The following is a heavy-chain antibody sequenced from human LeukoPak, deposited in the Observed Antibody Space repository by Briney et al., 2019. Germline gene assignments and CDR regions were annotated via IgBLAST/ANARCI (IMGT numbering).Heavy chain of an antibody. J-gene: IGHJ4*02. CDR2: IWYDGSNK. V-gene: IGHV3-33*01. CDR1: GFTFSSYG. D-gene: IGHD6-19*01. CDR3: ARDSQYSSGWYAFDY. Sequence: GGSLRLSCAASGFTFSSYGMHWVRQAPGKGLEWVAVIWYDGSNKYYADSVKGRFTISRDNSKNTLYLQMNSLRAEDTAVYYCARDSQYSSGWYAFDYWGQGTLVTVSS.